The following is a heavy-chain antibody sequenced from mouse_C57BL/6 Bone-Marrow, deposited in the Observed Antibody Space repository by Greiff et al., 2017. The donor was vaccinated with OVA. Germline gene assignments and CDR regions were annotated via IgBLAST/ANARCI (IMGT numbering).Heavy chain of an antibody. J-gene: IGHJ2*01. CDR3: ATTVVARDY. V-gene: IGHV1-64*01. CDR2: IHPNSGST. CDR1: GYTFTSYW. Sequence: QVQLQQSGAELVKPGASVKLSCKASGYTFTSYWMHWVKQRPGQGLEWIGMIHPNSGSTNYNEKFKSKATLTVDKSSSTAYMQLSSLTSEDAAVYYCATTVVARDYWGQGTTLTVSS. D-gene: IGHD1-1*01.